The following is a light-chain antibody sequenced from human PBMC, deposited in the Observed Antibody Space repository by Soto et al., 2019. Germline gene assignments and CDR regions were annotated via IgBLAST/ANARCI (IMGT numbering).Light chain of an antibody. CDR3: QTWGTGIQL. Sequence: QPVLTQSPSASASLGASVKLTCTLSSGHSTYAIAWHQQQPEKGPRYLMKLNSDGSHTKGNGIPDRFSGSSSGSERYLTISSLQSDDEADYYCQTWGTGIQLFAGGTKLTVL. V-gene: IGLV4-69*01. CDR2: LNSDGSH. J-gene: IGLJ2*01. CDR1: SGHSTYA.